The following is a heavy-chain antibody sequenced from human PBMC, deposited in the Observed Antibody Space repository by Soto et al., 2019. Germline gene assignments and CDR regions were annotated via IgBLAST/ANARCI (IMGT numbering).Heavy chain of an antibody. Sequence: EVQLVESGGGLVQPGGSLRLSCAASGFTFSSYWMSWVRQAPGKGLEWVANIKQDGSEKYYVDSVKGRFTISRDNAKNSLYLQMNSLRAEDTAVYYCARGVLMVYVYYYYYMDVWGKGTTVTVSS. J-gene: IGHJ6*03. D-gene: IGHD2-8*01. CDR1: GFTFSSYW. V-gene: IGHV3-7*01. CDR3: ARGVLMVYVYYYYYMDV. CDR2: IKQDGSEK.